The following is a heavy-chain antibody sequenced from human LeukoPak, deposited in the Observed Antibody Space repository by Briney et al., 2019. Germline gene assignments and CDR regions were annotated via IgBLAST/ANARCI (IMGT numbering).Heavy chain of an antibody. J-gene: IGHJ4*02. CDR2: ISAYNGNT. V-gene: IGHV1-18*01. CDR1: GGTFSSYG. CDR3: ARVGGSYYYFDY. D-gene: IGHD1-26*01. Sequence: ASVKVSCKASGGTFSSYGISGVRQAPGQGLEWMGWISAYNGNTNYAQKLQGRVTMTTDTSTSTAYMELRSLRSDDTAVYYCARVGGSYYYFDYWGQGTLVTVSS.